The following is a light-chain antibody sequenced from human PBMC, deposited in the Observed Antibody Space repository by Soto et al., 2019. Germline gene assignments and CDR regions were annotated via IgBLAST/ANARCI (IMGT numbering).Light chain of an antibody. CDR2: GAS. J-gene: IGKJ1*01. V-gene: IGKV3-20*01. CDR1: QSVSSTY. Sequence: EIVLTQSPGTLSLSPGERATLSCRDSQSVSSTYLAWYQQKPGQAPRLLIYGASSRAADIPDRFSGSGSGTAFTLTISRLEPEDFAVYYCQQYGSSSWTFGQGTKVEIK. CDR3: QQYGSSSWT.